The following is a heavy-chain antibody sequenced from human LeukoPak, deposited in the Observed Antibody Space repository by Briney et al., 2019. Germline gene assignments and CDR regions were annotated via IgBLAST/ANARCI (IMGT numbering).Heavy chain of an antibody. D-gene: IGHD2-2*01. CDR1: GFTLSSNH. CDR2: IYTCGVT. Sequence: GGSLRLSCAASGFTLSSNHMTWVRQAPGKGLEWVSEIYTCGVTFYADSVTGRFTISRDNSKNTVYLQMNSLGVEDTARYYCARDNAPAGGGLDYWGQGTLVTVSS. V-gene: IGHV3-53*01. J-gene: IGHJ4*02. CDR3: ARDNAPAGGGLDY.